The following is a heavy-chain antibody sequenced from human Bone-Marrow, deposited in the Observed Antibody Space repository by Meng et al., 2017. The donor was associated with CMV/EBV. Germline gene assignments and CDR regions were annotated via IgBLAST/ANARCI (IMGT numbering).Heavy chain of an antibody. CDR1: GGTFSSYT. J-gene: IGHJ6*02. V-gene: IGHV1-69*05. CDR3: ARGGNLGYCSSTSCSYYYYGMDV. Sequence: SVMVSCKASGGTFSSYTISWVRQAPGQGLEWMGGIIPIFGTANYAQKFQGRVTITTDESTSTAYMELSSLRSEDTAVYYCARGGNLGYCSSTSCSYYYYGMDVWGQGTTVTVSS. CDR2: IIPIFGTA. D-gene: IGHD2-2*01.